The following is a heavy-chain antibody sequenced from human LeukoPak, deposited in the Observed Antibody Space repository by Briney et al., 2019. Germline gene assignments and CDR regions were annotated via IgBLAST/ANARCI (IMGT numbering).Heavy chain of an antibody. CDR3: AREGSTRPYYYYYYGMDV. Sequence: PSETLSLTCTVSGGSISSGGYYWSWIRQHPGKGLEWIGYIYYSGSTYYNPSLKSRVTISVDTSKNQFSLKLSSVTAADTAVYYCAREGSTRPYYYYYYGMDVWGQGTTVTVSS. CDR2: IYYSGST. V-gene: IGHV4-31*03. D-gene: IGHD5-24*01. J-gene: IGHJ6*02. CDR1: GGSISSGGYY.